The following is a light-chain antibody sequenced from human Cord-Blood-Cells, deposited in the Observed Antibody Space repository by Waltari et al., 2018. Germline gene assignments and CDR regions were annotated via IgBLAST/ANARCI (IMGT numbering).Light chain of an antibody. J-gene: IGLJ2*01. CDR3: SSYTSSSTVV. CDR1: SSDVGGYNY. CDR2: DVS. Sequence: SSLTQTASVSGSPGPSITISCPGTSSDVGGYNYVSWYQQHPGKAPKLMIYDVSNRPSVVSNRFSGSKSGNTASLTISGLQAEDEADYYCSSYTSSSTVVFGGGTKLTVL. V-gene: IGLV2-14*01.